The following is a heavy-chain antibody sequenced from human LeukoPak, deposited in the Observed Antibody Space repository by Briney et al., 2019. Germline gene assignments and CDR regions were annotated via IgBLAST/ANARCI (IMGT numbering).Heavy chain of an antibody. CDR1: GGSISSSSYY. D-gene: IGHD6-19*01. V-gene: IGHV4-39*07. Sequence: SETLSLTCTVSGGSISSSSYYWGWIRQPPGKGLAWIGSIYYSGSTYYNPSLKSRVTISVDTSKNQFSLKLSSVTAADTAVYYCARVLGVYSSGWYGYWGQGTLVTVSS. CDR3: ARVLGVYSSGWYGY. CDR2: IYYSGST. J-gene: IGHJ4*02.